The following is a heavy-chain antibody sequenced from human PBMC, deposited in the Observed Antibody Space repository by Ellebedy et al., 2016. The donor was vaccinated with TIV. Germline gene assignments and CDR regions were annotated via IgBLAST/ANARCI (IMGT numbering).Heavy chain of an antibody. Sequence: AASVKVSCKASGYTFTRYYMHWVRQAPGQGLEWMGMINPSGGSTTYAQKFQDRVTMTRDTSTSTVYMELSSLRSEDTAVYYCARHWHRSGWYANDYWGQGTLVTVSS. CDR1: GYTFTRYY. CDR2: INPSGGST. CDR3: ARHWHRSGWYANDY. J-gene: IGHJ4*02. V-gene: IGHV1-46*01. D-gene: IGHD6-19*01.